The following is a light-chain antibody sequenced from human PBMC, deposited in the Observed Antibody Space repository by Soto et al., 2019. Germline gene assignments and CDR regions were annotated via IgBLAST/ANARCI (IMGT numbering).Light chain of an antibody. Sequence: TVSASGGDRVTITCRASQTISRWLAWYQQKPGKANNLLFYGASTGATGLPARFSGSGSGTDFTLTISSLEPEEFAIYYCKKRSNWPLTVGGGNKVAIK. CDR2: GAS. J-gene: IGKJ4*01. CDR1: QTISRW. CDR3: KKRSNWPLT. V-gene: IGKV3-11*01.